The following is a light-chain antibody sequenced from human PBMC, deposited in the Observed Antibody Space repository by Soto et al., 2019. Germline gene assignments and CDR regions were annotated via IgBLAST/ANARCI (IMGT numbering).Light chain of an antibody. Sequence: EIVLTQSPGTLSLSPGERATLSCRASQSVFSSYLAWYQQKPGLAHRLLIYGASSRATGIPDRFRGSGSGTDFTLTISRLEPEECAVYYCQQYGSSPPTFGQGTKVEIK. V-gene: IGKV3-20*01. CDR2: GAS. CDR1: QSVFSSY. J-gene: IGKJ1*01. CDR3: QQYGSSPPT.